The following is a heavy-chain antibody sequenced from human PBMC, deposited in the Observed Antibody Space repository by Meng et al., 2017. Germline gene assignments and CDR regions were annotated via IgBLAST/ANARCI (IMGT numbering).Heavy chain of an antibody. CDR2: IYHSGST. CDR3: ARDVVGAIIIARGDY. Sequence: QVQLQESGPGLVKAAGTLSLTRAVSGGSIRSSNWWSWVRQPPGKGLEWIGEIYHSGSTNYNPSLKSRVTISVDKSKNQFSLKLSSVTAADTAVYYCARDVVGAIIIARGDYWGQGTLVTV. V-gene: IGHV4-4*02. D-gene: IGHD1-26*01. CDR1: GGSIRSSNW. J-gene: IGHJ4*02.